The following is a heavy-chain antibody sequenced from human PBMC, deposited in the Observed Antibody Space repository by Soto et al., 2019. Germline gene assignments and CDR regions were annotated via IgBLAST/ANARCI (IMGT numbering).Heavy chain of an antibody. CDR2: INHSGST. Sequence: QVQLQQWGAGLLKPSETLSLTCAVYGGSFSGYYWSWIRQPPGKGLEWIGEINHSGSTNYNPSLKSRVTISVDTSKTQFSLRLSSVTAADTAVYYCARGQVQEDSSDGNWFDPWGQGTLVTVSS. J-gene: IGHJ5*02. CDR3: ARGQVQEDSSDGNWFDP. CDR1: GGSFSGYY. D-gene: IGHD3-22*01. V-gene: IGHV4-34*01.